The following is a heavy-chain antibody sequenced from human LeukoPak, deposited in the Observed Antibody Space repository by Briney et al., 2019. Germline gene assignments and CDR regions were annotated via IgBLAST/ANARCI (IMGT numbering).Heavy chain of an antibody. CDR2: ISVSGGST. Sequence: AGGSLRLSCAASGFTFSSYAMTWVRQAPGKGLEWVLGISVSGGSTYYADSVKGRFTISRDNSKNTLYLQMNSLRAEDTAVYYCAKELRSDSSAYSYFDYWGQGTPVTVFS. CDR3: AKELRSDSSAYSYFDY. V-gene: IGHV3-23*01. D-gene: IGHD3-22*01. J-gene: IGHJ4*02. CDR1: GFTFSSYA.